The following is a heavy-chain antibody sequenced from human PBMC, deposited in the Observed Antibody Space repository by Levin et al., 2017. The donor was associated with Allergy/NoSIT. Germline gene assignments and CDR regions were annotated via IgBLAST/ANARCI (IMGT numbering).Heavy chain of an antibody. V-gene: IGHV3-21*01. D-gene: IGHD5-12*01. J-gene: IGHJ4*02. CDR3: ARDEWIVATTPSLDY. CDR1: GFTFSSYS. Sequence: GGSLRLSCAASGFTFSSYSMNWVRQAPGKGLEWVSSISSSSSYIYYADSVKGRFTISRDNAKNSLYLQMNSLRAEDTAVYYCARDEWIVATTPSLDYWGQGTLVTVSS. CDR2: ISSSSSYI.